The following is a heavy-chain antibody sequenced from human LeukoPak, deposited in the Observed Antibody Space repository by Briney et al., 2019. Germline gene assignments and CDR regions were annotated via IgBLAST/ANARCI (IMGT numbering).Heavy chain of an antibody. CDR3: ARVGSRGLYYFDY. Sequence: PGGSLRLSCAASGFTFSSYAMSWIRQAPGKGLKWVSYISSSSSYTNYADSVKGRFTISRDNAKNSLYLQMNSLRAEDAAVYYCARVGSRGLYYFDYWGRGPLVTVSS. CDR1: GFTFSSYA. D-gene: IGHD2-15*01. V-gene: IGHV3-11*06. CDR2: ISSSSSYT. J-gene: IGHJ4*01.